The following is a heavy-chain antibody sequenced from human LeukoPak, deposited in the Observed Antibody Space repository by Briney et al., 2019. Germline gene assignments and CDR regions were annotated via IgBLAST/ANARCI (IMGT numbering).Heavy chain of an antibody. D-gene: IGHD1-26*01. CDR1: GYTLTELS. J-gene: IGHJ4*02. CDR3: AIRVGATRGEGYYFDY. CDR2: ISAYNGNT. Sequence: AASVKVSCKVSGYTLTELSMHWVRQAPGQGLEWMGWISAYNGNTNYAQKLQGRVTMTTDTSTSTAYMELRSLRSGDTAVYYCAIRVGATRGEGYYFDYWGQGTLVTVSS. V-gene: IGHV1-18*01.